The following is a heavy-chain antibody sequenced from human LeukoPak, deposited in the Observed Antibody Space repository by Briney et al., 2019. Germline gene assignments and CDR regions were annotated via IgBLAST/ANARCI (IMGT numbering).Heavy chain of an antibody. J-gene: IGHJ5*02. CDR1: GGSFSGYY. V-gene: IGHV4-34*01. CDR2: VNHSGSA. D-gene: IGHD2-15*01. Sequence: SETLSLTRGVYGGSFSGYYWSWIRQPPGEGLEWIGEVNHSGSANYNPSLKSRVTISVDTSKTQFSLKLSSVTAADTAVYYCARGIVLLVAACFDPWGQGTLVTVSS. CDR3: ARGIVLLVAACFDP.